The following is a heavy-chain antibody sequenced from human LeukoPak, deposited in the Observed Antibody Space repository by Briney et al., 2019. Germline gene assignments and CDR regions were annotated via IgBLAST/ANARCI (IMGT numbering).Heavy chain of an antibody. CDR2: ISYNGSNK. CDR1: GFTFTNYG. CDR3: AKGGWVETH. V-gene: IGHV3-30*18. J-gene: IGHJ4*02. D-gene: IGHD1-26*01. Sequence: GRSLRLSCAASGFTFTNYGMHWVRQAPGKGLEWVALISYNGSNKYYADSVKGRFTISRDNSKNTLYLQMNSLRVEDAAVYYCAKGGWVETHWGQGTLVTVSS.